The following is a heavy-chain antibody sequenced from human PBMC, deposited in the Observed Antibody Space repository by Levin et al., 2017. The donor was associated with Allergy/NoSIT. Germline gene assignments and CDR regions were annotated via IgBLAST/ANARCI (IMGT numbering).Heavy chain of an antibody. CDR3: AREGPTSGMDV. J-gene: IGHJ6*02. Sequence: LRLSCAVSGGSISSGGYSWSWIRQPPGKGLEWIGYIYHSGSTYYNPSLKSRVTISVDRSKNQFSLKLSSVTAADTAVYYCAREGPTSGMDVWGQGTTVTVSS. V-gene: IGHV4-30-2*01. CDR2: IYHSGST. CDR1: GGSISSGGYS.